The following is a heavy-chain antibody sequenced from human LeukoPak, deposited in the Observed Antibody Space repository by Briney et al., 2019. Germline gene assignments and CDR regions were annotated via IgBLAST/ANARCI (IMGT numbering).Heavy chain of an antibody. J-gene: IGHJ6*03. Sequence: PGGSLRLSCAASGFTFSSYAMHWVRQAPGKGLEGVAVISYDGSNKYYADSVKGRFTISRDNSKNTLYLQMNSLRAEDKAVYYCARDLPSRVGYMDVWGKGTTVTVSS. CDR3: ARDLPSRVGYMDV. V-gene: IGHV3-30*04. CDR2: ISYDGSNK. CDR1: GFTFSSYA. D-gene: IGHD2-2*01.